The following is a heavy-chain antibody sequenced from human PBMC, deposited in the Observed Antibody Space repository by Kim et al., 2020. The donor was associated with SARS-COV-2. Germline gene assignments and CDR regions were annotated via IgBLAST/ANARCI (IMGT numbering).Heavy chain of an antibody. D-gene: IGHD6-13*01. J-gene: IGHJ3*02. CDR1: GFIFSDSA. V-gene: IGHV3-73*01. CDR2: IRSKANSYAT. Sequence: GGSLRLSCAASGFIFSDSAMYWVRQASRKGLQWVGRIRSKANSYATAYDVSVKGRFIISRDDSKNTAYLQMNILKTEDTAIYYCTRVPPYSNSWWDAFDIWGQGTMVTVSS. CDR3: TRVPPYSNSWWDAFDI.